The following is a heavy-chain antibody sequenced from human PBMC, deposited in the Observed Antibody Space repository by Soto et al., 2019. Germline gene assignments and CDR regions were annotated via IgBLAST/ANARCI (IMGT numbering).Heavy chain of an antibody. V-gene: IGHV3-30*03. J-gene: IGHJ6*02. D-gene: IGHD6-6*01. Sequence: GGSLRLSCAASGFTFSTYGMHWVRQAPGRGPEWVATISYDGNKKCSADSVKGRFTISRDNSKNTLYLQMNSLRAEDTAVYYCAREGRVEYSSSSADSAYYGMDVWGQGTTVTVSS. CDR3: AREGRVEYSSSSADSAYYGMDV. CDR1: GFTFSTYG. CDR2: ISYDGNKK.